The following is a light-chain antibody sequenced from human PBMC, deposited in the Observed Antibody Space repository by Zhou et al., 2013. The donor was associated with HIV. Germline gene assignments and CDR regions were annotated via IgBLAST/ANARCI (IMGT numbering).Light chain of an antibody. CDR1: QGINNY. V-gene: IGKV1-27*01. Sequence: DIQMTQSPSSLSASAGDRVTITCRASQGINNYLAWYQQKPGTVPNLLIYRASYLLSGVPSRFSGSGSGSEFTLTISSLQPEDVATYYCQNYNGTPWTFGQGTKVEIK. CDR2: RAS. J-gene: IGKJ1*01. CDR3: QNYNGTPWT.